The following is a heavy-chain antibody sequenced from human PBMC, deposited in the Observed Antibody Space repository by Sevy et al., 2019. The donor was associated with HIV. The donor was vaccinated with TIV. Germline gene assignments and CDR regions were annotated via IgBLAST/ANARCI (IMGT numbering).Heavy chain of an antibody. CDR1: GCSISSYF. CDR2: IYFTGNT. D-gene: IGHD6-6*01. Sequence: SETLSLTCSVSGCSISSYFWTWVRQSPGKGLEWIGNIYFTGNTDYSPSLRSRVTLSLDTSKSQFSMTLKSVTAADTAFYFCASDSKTRPRVFDYWGQGTLVTVSS. CDR3: ASDSKTRPRVFDY. J-gene: IGHJ4*02. V-gene: IGHV4-59*01.